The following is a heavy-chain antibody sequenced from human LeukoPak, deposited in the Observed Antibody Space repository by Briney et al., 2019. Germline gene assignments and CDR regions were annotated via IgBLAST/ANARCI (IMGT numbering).Heavy chain of an antibody. V-gene: IGHV4-30-4*08. CDR3: ARAGRGFRGYAHFDY. CDR1: DGSISSGDYY. Sequence: SETLSLTCTVSDGSISSGDYYWSWIRQPPGKGLEWIGYIYSSGTTYYNPSLRSRVTMPVDTSKNQFSLKLSSVTAADTAVYFCARAGRGFRGYAHFDYWGQGTLVTVSS. CDR2: IYSSGTT. D-gene: IGHD5-12*01. J-gene: IGHJ4*02.